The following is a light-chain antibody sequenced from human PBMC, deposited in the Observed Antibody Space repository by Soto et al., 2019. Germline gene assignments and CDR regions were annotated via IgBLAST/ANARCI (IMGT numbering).Light chain of an antibody. CDR3: MQALQTPPWK. V-gene: IGKV2-28*01. J-gene: IGKJ1*01. CDR2: LGS. CDR1: QSLLHSNGYNY. Sequence: DIVMTQSPLSLPVTPGEPASISCRSSQSLLHSNGYNYLDWYLQKPGQSPQLLIYLGSNRASGVTDRFSGSGSGTDFTLKISRVEAEDVGVYYCMQALQTPPWKFGQGTKVEIK.